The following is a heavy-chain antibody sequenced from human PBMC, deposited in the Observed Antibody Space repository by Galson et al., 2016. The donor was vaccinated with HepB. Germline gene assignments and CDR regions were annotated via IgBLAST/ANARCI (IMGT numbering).Heavy chain of an antibody. CDR2: INTNTGKS. Sequence: SVKVSCKASGYTVTTYAMNWVRQAPGQGLEWMGWINTNTGKSTYALGFTGRFVFSLDTSVTTTYLQISGLKAEDTAVYYCARDMGYCSSTSCYVTAFDMWGQGTMITVS. J-gene: IGHJ3*02. CDR3: ARDMGYCSSTSCYVTAFDM. CDR1: GYTVTTYA. D-gene: IGHD2-2*01. V-gene: IGHV7-4-1*02.